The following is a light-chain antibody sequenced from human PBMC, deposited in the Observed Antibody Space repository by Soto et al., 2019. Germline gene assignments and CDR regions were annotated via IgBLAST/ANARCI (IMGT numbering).Light chain of an antibody. CDR1: SSDIGVYNY. CDR3: SSYTTNSTVV. V-gene: IGLV2-14*01. J-gene: IGLJ2*01. CDR2: DVS. Sequence: QSALTQPASVSGSPGQSITISCTGTSSDIGVYNYVSWYQQHPGKAPKLMIYDVSNRPSGVSNRFSGSKSGNTASLTISGLQAEDEADYYCSSYTTNSTVVFGGGTKLTVL.